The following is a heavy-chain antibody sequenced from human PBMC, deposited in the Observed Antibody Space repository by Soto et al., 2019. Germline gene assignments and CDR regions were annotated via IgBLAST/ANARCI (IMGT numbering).Heavy chain of an antibody. CDR1: GYTFTRYG. Sequence: QVQLVQSGAEVKNPGASVKVSCKASGYTFTRYGIGWARQAPGQGLEWMGWINTYNGNTNYAQNVQGRVTLTTDTSTRTAYMELRSLISNDTAIYYCAMVDVYVTPSPQDVWGQGTTVIVSS. J-gene: IGHJ6*02. CDR3: AMVDVYVTPSPQDV. D-gene: IGHD3-16*01. V-gene: IGHV1-18*01. CDR2: INTYNGNT.